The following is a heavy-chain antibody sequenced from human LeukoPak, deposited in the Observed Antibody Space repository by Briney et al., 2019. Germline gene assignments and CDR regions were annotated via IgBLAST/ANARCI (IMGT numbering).Heavy chain of an antibody. D-gene: IGHD7-27*01. CDR2: MSPNSGDT. Sequence: ASVKVSCKASGYTFTSYDFNWVRQATGQRPKWMGWMSPNSGDTGYAQKFQDRVTMTRNTSISTAYMELSSLRSDDTAVYYRARGPPNWGYDYWGPGTLVTVSS. V-gene: IGHV1-8*01. J-gene: IGHJ4*02. CDR3: ARGPPNWGYDY. CDR1: GYTFTSYD.